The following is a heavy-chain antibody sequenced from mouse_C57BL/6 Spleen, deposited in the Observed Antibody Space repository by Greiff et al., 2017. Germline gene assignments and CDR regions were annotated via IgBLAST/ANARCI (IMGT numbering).Heavy chain of an antibody. V-gene: IGHV1-69*01. CDR2: IDPSDSYT. Sequence: QVQLQQPGAELVMPGASVKLSCKASGYTFTSYWMHWVKQRPGQGLEWIGEIDPSDSYTNYNQKFKGKSTLTVDKSSSTAYMQLSSLTSEDSAVYYCARGATVVAGARDNWGQGTSVTVSS. J-gene: IGHJ4*01. CDR3: ARGATVVAGARDN. CDR1: GYTFTSYW. D-gene: IGHD1-1*01.